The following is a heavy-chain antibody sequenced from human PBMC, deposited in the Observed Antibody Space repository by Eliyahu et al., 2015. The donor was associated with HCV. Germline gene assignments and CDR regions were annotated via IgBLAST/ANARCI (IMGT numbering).Heavy chain of an antibody. CDR1: GFTFXXYA. Sequence: EVQLLESGGASVQPGGSLRLSCAASGFTFXXYAMNWVRQAPGKGLEGXSXISGSGANTXYAASVKGRFTISRDNSQNTLYLQIHSLRVEDTAVYYCAKDEGGRGDFSLFGSDYWGQGTLVTVSS. J-gene: IGHJ4*02. CDR3: AKDEGGRGDFSLFGSDY. V-gene: IGHV3-23*01. D-gene: IGHD3-10*01. CDR2: ISGSGANT.